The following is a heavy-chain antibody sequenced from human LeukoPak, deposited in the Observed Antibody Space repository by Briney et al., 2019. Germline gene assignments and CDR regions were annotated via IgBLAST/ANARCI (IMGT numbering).Heavy chain of an antibody. D-gene: IGHD6-19*01. CDR3: ARVQRAVAGTSWEFDY. Sequence: PEGSLRLSCAASGFTFSSYAMSWVRQAPGKGLEWVSAISGNGGSTYYADSVKGRFTISRDNAKNSLYLQMNSLRAEDTAVYYCARVQRAVAGTSWEFDYWGQGTLVTVSS. J-gene: IGHJ4*02. CDR1: GFTFSSYA. V-gene: IGHV3-23*01. CDR2: ISGNGGST.